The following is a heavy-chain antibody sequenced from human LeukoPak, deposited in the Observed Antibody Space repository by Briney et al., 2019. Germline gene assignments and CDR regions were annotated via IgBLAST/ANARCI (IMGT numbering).Heavy chain of an antibody. D-gene: IGHD3-22*01. Sequence: SETLSLTCTVSGGSISSSSYYWGWIRQPPGKGLEWIGRIYYSGSTYYNPSLNSRVTISADTSKNQFSLKLSSVTAADTAVYYCAREWIFYYDSNGYLDSWGQGTLVTVSS. CDR2: IYYSGST. CDR3: AREWIFYYDSNGYLDS. V-gene: IGHV4-39*07. J-gene: IGHJ4*02. CDR1: GGSISSSSYY.